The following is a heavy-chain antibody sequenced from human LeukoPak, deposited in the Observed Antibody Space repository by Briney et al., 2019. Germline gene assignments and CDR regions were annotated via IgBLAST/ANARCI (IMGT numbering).Heavy chain of an antibody. CDR3: ASRYDPSDYDSSGNYF. CDR1: AGSFSGYY. J-gene: IGHJ4*02. V-gene: IGHV4-34*01. D-gene: IGHD3-22*01. Sequence: SETLSLTCAVYAGSFSGYYWSWVRPPPGQGLEWIGEINHSGRTNYNPSRKSRATISVDTSKTQSCLKLSSVTAAGTAVYYCASRYDPSDYDSSGNYFLGQGTLVTVSS. CDR2: INHSGRT.